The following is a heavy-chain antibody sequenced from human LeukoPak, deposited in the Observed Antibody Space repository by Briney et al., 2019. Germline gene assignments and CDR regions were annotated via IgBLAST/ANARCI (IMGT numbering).Heavy chain of an antibody. Sequence: PGGSLRLSCAASGFSFSSYAMHWVSQAPGKGLEWVAVISYDGSTKYYADSVKGRFTISRDNSKNTLYLQMNSLRAEDTAVYYCARPPGPYSSGWYFGYWGQGTLVTVSS. D-gene: IGHD6-19*01. CDR3: ARPPGPYSSGWYFGY. CDR1: GFSFSSYA. CDR2: ISYDGSTK. J-gene: IGHJ4*02. V-gene: IGHV3-30*01.